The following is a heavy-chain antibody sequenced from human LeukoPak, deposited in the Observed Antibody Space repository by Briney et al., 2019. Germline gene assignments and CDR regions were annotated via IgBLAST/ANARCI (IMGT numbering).Heavy chain of an antibody. CDR1: GGSFSGYY. Sequence: SETLSLTCAVYGGSFSGYYWSWIRQPPGKGLEWIGEINHSGSTNYNPSLKSRVTISVDTSKNQFSLKLSSVTAADTAVYYCARHYYDSSGYMYYFDYWGQGTLVTVSS. CDR3: ARHYYDSSGYMYYFDY. D-gene: IGHD3-22*01. J-gene: IGHJ4*02. CDR2: INHSGST. V-gene: IGHV4-34*01.